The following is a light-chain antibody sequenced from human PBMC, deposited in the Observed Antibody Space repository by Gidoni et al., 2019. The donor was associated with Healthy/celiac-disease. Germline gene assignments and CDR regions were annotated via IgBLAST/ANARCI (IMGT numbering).Light chain of an antibody. CDR1: QSVLYSSNNKNY. CDR2: WAS. V-gene: IGKV4-1*01. Sequence: DIVMTQSPDSLAVSLGERATINCKSSQSVLYSSNNKNYLAWYQQKPGQPPKLLIYWASTRESGVPDRFSGSGSGTDFTLTISSLQAEDVAVYYCQQRYTFXXXTKLEIK. J-gene: IGKJ2*01. CDR3: QQRYT.